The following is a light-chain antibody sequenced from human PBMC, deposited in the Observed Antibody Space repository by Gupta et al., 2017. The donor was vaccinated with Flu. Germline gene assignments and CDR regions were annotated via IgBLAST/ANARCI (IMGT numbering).Light chain of an antibody. CDR2: LGS. CDR3: RQALQTPGR. CDR1: QSLLHSNGYNY. V-gene: IGKV2-28*01. Sequence: DLVMTQSPLSLPVTPGEPASISCRSSQSLLHSNGYNYLDWYLQKPGQSPQLLIYLGSNRASGVPDRFSGSGSGTDFTLKISRVEAEDVGVYYCRQALQTPGRFGQGTKVEIK. J-gene: IGKJ2*04.